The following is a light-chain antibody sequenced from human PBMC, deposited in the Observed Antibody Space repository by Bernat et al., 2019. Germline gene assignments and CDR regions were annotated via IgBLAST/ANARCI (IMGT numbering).Light chain of an antibody. J-gene: IGLJ2*01. CDR3: QSYDDTTVI. CDR2: ENK. Sequence: NFMLTQPHSVSESPGKTVTISCTRSSGNIASKYVQWYQKRPGSSPITVIYENKEIPSGVPNRFSGSIDSSSNSASLNISGLKSSDEADYFCQSYDDTTVIFGGGTKLTVL. CDR1: SGNIASKY. V-gene: IGLV6-57*01.